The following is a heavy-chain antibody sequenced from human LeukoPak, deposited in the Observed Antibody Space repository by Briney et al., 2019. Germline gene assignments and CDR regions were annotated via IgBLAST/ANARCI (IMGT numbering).Heavy chain of an antibody. CDR1: GFTFSNYG. CDR3: AREVY. CDR2: IRHDGSKI. Sequence: GGSLRLSCEASGFTFSNYGMHWVRQAPGKGLEWAAFIRHDGSKIYYGDSVKGRFTISRDSAKSTLYLQTNSLRPEDTAVYYCAREVYWGQGTLVTVSS. V-gene: IGHV3-30*02. J-gene: IGHJ4*02.